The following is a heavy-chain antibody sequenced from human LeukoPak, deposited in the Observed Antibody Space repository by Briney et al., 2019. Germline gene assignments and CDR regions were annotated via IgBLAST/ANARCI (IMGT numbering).Heavy chain of an antibody. CDR2: LWYDVGNQ. CDR3: AREQYSGPDITSNWFDP. V-gene: IGHV3-33*01. D-gene: IGHD5-12*01. J-gene: IGHJ5*02. Sequence: GGSLRLSCAASGFTFSSYGMHWVRQAPGKGLEWVAVLWYDVGNQYYADSVKGRFTISRDNSKNTLYLQMNSLRAEDTGVYYCAREQYSGPDITSNWFDPWGQGTLVTVSS. CDR1: GFTFSSYG.